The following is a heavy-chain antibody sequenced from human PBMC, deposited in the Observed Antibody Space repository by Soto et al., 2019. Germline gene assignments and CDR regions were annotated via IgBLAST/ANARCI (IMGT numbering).Heavy chain of an antibody. CDR1: GGSIISGGYC. CDR3: ARRIAAARGGMDV. CDR2: IYYSGST. D-gene: IGHD6-13*01. Sequence: SETLSLTCTVSGGSIISGGYCWSWIRQHPGKGLEWIGYIYYSGSTYYNPSLKSRVTISVDTSKNQFSLKLSSVTAADTAVYYCARRIAAARGGMDVWGQGTTVTVSS. V-gene: IGHV4-31*03. J-gene: IGHJ6*02.